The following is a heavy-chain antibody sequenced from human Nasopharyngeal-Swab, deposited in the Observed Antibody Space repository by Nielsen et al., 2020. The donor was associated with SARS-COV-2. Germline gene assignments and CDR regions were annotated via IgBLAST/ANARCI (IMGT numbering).Heavy chain of an antibody. CDR3: ARAGGYCSGGSCRRHYYFDY. Sequence: PRRGVWWMGYIYYSGSTYYNPSLKSRVTISVDTSKNQFSLKLSSVTAADTAVYYCARAGGYCSGGSCRRHYYFDYWGQGTLVTVSS. J-gene: IGHJ4*02. CDR2: IYYSGST. D-gene: IGHD2-15*01. V-gene: IGHV4-31*02.